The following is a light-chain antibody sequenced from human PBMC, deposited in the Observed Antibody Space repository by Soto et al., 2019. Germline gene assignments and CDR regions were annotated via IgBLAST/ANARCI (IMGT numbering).Light chain of an antibody. J-gene: IGKJ1*01. V-gene: IGKV3-20*01. CDR1: QSVSSSY. CDR2: DAS. CDR3: QQYGSSPWT. Sequence: EIVLTQSPGTLSLSPGERATLSCRASQSVSSSYLAWYQQKPGQAPRILIYDASSRATGIPDRFSGSGSGTDFTLKISRLEPEDFAVYYYQQYGSSPWTFGQGIKVEI.